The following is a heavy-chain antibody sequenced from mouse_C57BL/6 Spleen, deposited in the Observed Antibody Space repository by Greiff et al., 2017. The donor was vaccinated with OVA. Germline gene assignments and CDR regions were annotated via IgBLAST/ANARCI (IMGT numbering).Heavy chain of an antibody. Sequence: VQLQQPGAELVRPGSSVKLSCKASGYTFTSYWMHWVKQRPLQGLEWIGNIDPSDSETHYNQKFKDKATLTVDKSSSTAYMQLSSLTSEDSAGYYCAPGAALAYWGQGTLVTVSA. CDR3: APGAALAY. D-gene: IGHD6-1*01. J-gene: IGHJ3*01. V-gene: IGHV1-52*01. CDR1: GYTFTSYW. CDR2: IDPSDSET.